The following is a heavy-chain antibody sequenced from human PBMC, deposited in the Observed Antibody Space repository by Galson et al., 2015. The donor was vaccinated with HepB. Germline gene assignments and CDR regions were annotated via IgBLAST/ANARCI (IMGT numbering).Heavy chain of an antibody. CDR1: GGTFTSYG. CDR2: ISAYNGNT. D-gene: IGHD3-9*01. V-gene: IGHV1-18*04. CDR3: ARSMDYDILTGYLNYYYYYGMDV. Sequence: SVKVSCKASGGTFTSYGISWVRQAPGQGLEWMGWISAYNGNTNYAQKLQGRVTMTTDTSTSTAYMELRSLRSDDTAVYYCARSMDYDILTGYLNYYYYYGMDVWGQGTTVTVSS. J-gene: IGHJ6*02.